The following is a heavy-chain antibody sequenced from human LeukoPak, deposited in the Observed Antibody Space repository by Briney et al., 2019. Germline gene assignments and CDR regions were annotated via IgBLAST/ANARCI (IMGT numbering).Heavy chain of an antibody. D-gene: IGHD4-17*01. CDR2: INHSGST. Sequence: SETLSLTCAVYGGSFSGYYWSWTRQPPGKGLEWIGEINHSGSTNYNPSLKSRVTISVDTSKNQFSLKLSSVAAADTAVYYCARDRTTVTSYYYYYYMDVWGKGTTVTVSS. CDR1: GGSFSGYY. CDR3: ARDRTTVTSYYYYYYMDV. V-gene: IGHV4-34*01. J-gene: IGHJ6*03.